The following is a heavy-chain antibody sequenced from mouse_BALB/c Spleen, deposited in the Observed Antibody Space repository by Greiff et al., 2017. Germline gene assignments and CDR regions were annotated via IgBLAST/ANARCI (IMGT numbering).Heavy chain of an antibody. CDR3: ASTTVGTFYAMDY. CDR1: GFSLTGYG. J-gene: IGHJ4*01. V-gene: IGHV2-6-7*01. Sequence: QVQLKESGPGLVAPSQSLSITCTVSGFSLTGYGVNWVRQPPGKGLEWLGMIWGDGSTDYNSALKSRLSISKDNSKSQVFLKMNSLQTDDTARYYCASTTVGTFYAMDYWGQGTSVTVSS. D-gene: IGHD1-1*01. CDR2: IWGDGST.